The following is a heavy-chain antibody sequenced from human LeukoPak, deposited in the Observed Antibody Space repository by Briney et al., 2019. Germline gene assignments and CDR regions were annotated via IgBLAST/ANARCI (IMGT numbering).Heavy chain of an antibody. CDR2: LDPEDGET. J-gene: IGHJ6*02. V-gene: IGHV1-24*01. CDR3: ATLSMVAPHMDV. CDR1: GYTLTELS. D-gene: IGHD3-10*01. Sequence: ASVKVSCKVSGYTLTELSMHWVRQAPGKGLEWMGGLDPEDGETIYAQKFQGRVTMTEDTSTDTAYMELSSLRSEDTAVYYCATLSMVAPHMDVWGQGTTVTVSS.